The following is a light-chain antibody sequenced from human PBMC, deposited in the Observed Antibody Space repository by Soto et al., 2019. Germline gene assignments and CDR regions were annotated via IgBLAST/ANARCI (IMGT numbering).Light chain of an antibody. CDR3: GTWDSSLSAAV. CDR1: SSNIGNNY. Sequence: QSVLTQPPSVSAAPGQTVTISCSGSSSNIGNNYVSWYQQLPGTAPKLLIYDNNKRPSGIPDRFSGSKSGTSATLGITGLQTGDEADYYCGTWDSSLSAAVFGGGTQLTFL. V-gene: IGLV1-51*01. J-gene: IGLJ7*01. CDR2: DNN.